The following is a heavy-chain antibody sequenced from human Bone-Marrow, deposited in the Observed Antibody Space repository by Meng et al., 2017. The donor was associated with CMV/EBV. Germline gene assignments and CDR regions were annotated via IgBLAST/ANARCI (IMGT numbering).Heavy chain of an antibody. CDR3: ARDLTNGMAV. CDR1: GFTFSSNS. V-gene: IGHV3-21*01. D-gene: IGHD3-9*01. J-gene: IGHJ6*01. CDR2: ISSSSSYI. Sequence: GESLKISCAASGFTFSSNSMNWVRQAPGKGLEWVSSISSSSSYIYYPDSVKGRFTISRDNAKNSVYLQMNSLRAEDTAVYYCARDLTNGMAVWGQGNTVTGSS.